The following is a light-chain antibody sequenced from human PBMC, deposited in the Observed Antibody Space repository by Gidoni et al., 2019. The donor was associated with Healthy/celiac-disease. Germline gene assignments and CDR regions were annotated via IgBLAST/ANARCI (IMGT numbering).Light chain of an antibody. V-gene: IGKV3-15*01. J-gene: IGKJ2*01. CDR2: GAS. Sequence: PATLSVSPGERATLSCRASQSVSSNLAWYQQKPGQAPRLLIYGASTRATGIPARFSGSGSGTEFTLTISSLQSEDFAVYYCQQYNNWPQTFGQGTKLEIK. CDR1: QSVSSN. CDR3: QQYNNWPQT.